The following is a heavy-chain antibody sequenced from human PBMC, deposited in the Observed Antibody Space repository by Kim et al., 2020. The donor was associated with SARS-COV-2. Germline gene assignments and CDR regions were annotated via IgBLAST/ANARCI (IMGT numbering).Heavy chain of an antibody. D-gene: IGHD6-13*01. J-gene: IGHJ4*02. Sequence: AQKFQGRVTITADESTSTAYMELSSLRSEDTAVYYCARAGQQLATGKFDYWGQGTLVTVSS. CDR3: ARAGQQLATGKFDY. V-gene: IGHV1-69*01.